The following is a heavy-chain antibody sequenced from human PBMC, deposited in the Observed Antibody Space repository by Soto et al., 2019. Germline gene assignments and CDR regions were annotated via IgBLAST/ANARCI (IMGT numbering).Heavy chain of an antibody. CDR2: ITASGSAT. CDR3: AKGVADRGIDS. Sequence: GGSLRLSCAASGFTFRNHAMTWVRQAPGQGLEYVSSITASGSATFYAASVRGRFAISRDNAKNTLYLQMSSLRAEDTALYYCAKGVADRGIDSWGQGTLVTVSS. V-gene: IGHV3-23*01. J-gene: IGHJ4*02. CDR1: GFTFRNHA.